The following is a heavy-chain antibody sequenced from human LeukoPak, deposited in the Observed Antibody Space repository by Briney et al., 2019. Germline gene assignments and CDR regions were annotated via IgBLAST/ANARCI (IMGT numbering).Heavy chain of an antibody. V-gene: IGHV3-21*01. D-gene: IGHD1-7*01. Sequence: PGGSLRLSCAASGFTFSSYSMNWVRQAPGKGLEWVSSISSRSSYIHYADSVKGRFTISRDNANNSLYLQMNSLRAEDTAVYYCARERITGTTNHMDVWGKGTTVTVSS. J-gene: IGHJ6*03. CDR3: ARERITGTTNHMDV. CDR1: GFTFSSYS. CDR2: ISSRSSYI.